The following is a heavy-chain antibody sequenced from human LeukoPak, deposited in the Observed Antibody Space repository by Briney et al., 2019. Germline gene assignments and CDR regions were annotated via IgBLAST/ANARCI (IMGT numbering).Heavy chain of an antibody. Sequence: ASVKVSCKTSGYTFTDYYIHWVRQAPGQGLEWIGIIYPSVDTTDSSQKVKGRVTVTRDTSTSTVYMELRTLRSEDTAIYYCIREYEGGYFDYWGQGTLVTVSS. J-gene: IGHJ4*02. CDR3: IREYEGGYFDY. CDR1: GYTFTDYY. CDR2: IYPSVDTT. D-gene: IGHD2-8*01. V-gene: IGHV1-46*01.